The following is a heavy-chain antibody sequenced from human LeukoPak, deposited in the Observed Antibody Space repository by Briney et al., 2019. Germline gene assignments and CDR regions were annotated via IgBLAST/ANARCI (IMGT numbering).Heavy chain of an antibody. CDR3: AKDPIPAYVPEVYYYYGMDV. CDR2: ISGSGGST. Sequence: GGSLRLSCAASGFTFSSYAMSWVRQAPGKGLGWVSAISGSGGSTYYADSVKGRFTISRDNSKNTLYLQMNSLRAEDTAVYYCAKDPIPAYVPEVYYYYGMDVWGQGTTVTVSS. D-gene: IGHD2-2*01. J-gene: IGHJ6*02. CDR1: GFTFSSYA. V-gene: IGHV3-23*01.